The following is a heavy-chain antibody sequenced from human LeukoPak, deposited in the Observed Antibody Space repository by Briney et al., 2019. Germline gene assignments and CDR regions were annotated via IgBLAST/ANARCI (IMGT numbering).Heavy chain of an antibody. CDR1: GGSISSYY. CDR2: IYYSGST. Sequence: SETLSLTCTVSGGSISSYYWSWIRQPPGKGLEWIGYIYYSGSTNYNPSLKSRVTISVDKSKNQFSLKLSSVTAADTAVYYCARDRPDCSSTSCYDRSGVFDIWGQGTMVTVSS. V-gene: IGHV4-59*01. D-gene: IGHD2-2*01. CDR3: ARDRPDCSSTSCYDRSGVFDI. J-gene: IGHJ3*02.